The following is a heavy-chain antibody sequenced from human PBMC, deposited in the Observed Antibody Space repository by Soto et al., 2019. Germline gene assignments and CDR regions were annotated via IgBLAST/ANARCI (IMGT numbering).Heavy chain of an antibody. V-gene: IGHV3-23*01. CDR1: GFTFSSYA. D-gene: IGHD6-13*01. CDR2: ISGSGDST. J-gene: IGHJ6*02. CDR3: AKDRDGAAAGPTKFYGMDV. Sequence: EVQLLESGGGLVQPGGSLRLSCAASGFTFSSYAMSWVRQAPGKGLWWVSVISGSGDSTYYADSVRGRFTISRDNSKNTLYLQMNSLTAEDTAVYYCAKDRDGAAAGPTKFYGMDVWGQGTTVTVSS.